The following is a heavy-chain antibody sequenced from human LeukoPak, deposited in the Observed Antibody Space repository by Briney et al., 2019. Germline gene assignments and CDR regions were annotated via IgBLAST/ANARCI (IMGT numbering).Heavy chain of an antibody. V-gene: IGHV3-15*01. Sequence: GGSLRLSCAASGFTFSSYAMSWVRQAPGKGLEWVGRIKSKTDGGTTDYAAPVKGRFTISRDDSKNTLYLQMNSLKTEDTAVYYCSLVRGAHIGYYYYGMDVWGQGTTVTVSS. CDR3: SLVRGAHIGYYYYGMDV. CDR2: IKSKTDGGTT. J-gene: IGHJ6*02. D-gene: IGHD3-10*01. CDR1: GFTFSSYA.